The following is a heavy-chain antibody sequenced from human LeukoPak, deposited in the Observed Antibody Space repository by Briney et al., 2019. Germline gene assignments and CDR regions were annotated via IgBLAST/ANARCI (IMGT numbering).Heavy chain of an antibody. Sequence: PSETLSLTCSVSGGXISSYYWSWIRQPPGKGLEWIGYIYYSGSTNYNPSLKSRVTISVDTSKNQFSLKLSSVTAADTAVYYCARDRYGSGSYYRSAGWFDPWGQGTLVTVSS. J-gene: IGHJ5*02. D-gene: IGHD3-10*01. CDR2: IYYSGST. CDR1: GGXISSYY. V-gene: IGHV4-59*01. CDR3: ARDRYGSGSYYRSAGWFDP.